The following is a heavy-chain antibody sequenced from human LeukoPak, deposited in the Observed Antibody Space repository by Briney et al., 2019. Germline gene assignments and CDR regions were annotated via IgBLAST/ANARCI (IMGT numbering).Heavy chain of an antibody. J-gene: IGHJ4*02. CDR3: ARVGLLAVAGLNEFDY. Sequence: GASVKVSCKASGYTFTSYYMHWVRQAPGQGLEWMGIINPSGGSTSYAQKFQGRVTMTRDTSTSTVYMELSSLRSEDTAVYYCARVGLLAVAGLNEFDYWGQGTLVTVSS. V-gene: IGHV1-46*01. CDR1: GYTFTSYY. CDR2: INPSGGST. D-gene: IGHD6-19*01.